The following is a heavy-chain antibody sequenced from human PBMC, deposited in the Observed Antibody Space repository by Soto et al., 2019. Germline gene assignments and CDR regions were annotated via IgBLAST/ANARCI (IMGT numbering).Heavy chain of an antibody. J-gene: IGHJ6*02. Sequence: PGGSLRLSCSASGFTFSSYAMHWVRQAPGKGLEYVSAISSNGGSTYYADSVKGRFTISRDNSKNTLYLQMSSLRAEDTAVYYCVRYCSGGSCYYYYGMDVWGQGTTVTVSS. CDR2: ISSNGGST. CDR1: GFTFSSYA. V-gene: IGHV3-64D*08. CDR3: VRYCSGGSCYYYYGMDV. D-gene: IGHD2-15*01.